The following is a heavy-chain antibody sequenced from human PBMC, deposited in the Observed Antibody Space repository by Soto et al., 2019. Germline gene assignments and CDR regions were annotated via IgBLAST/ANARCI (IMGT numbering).Heavy chain of an antibody. CDR1: GGSISSYY. Sequence: SETLSLTCTVSGGSISSYYWSWIRQPPGKGLEWIGYIYYSGSTNYNPSLKSRVTISVDTSKNQFSLKLSSVTAADTAVYYCARLMFGSGSYWDDAFDIWGQGTMVTVSS. V-gene: IGHV4-59*08. J-gene: IGHJ3*02. CDR3: ARLMFGSGSYWDDAFDI. D-gene: IGHD3-10*01. CDR2: IYYSGST.